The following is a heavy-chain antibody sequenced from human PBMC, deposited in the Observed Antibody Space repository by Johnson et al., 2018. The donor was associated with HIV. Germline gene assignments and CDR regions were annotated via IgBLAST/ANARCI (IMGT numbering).Heavy chain of an antibody. CDR3: ARGRNAFDI. CDR2: IRYAGSKK. Sequence: QVQLVESGGGVVQPGGSLRLSCAASGFTFSSYGMHWVRQAPGKGLERVALIRYAGSKKYYADSVKGRFTISRDNAKNSLYLQMNSLRAEDTAVYYCARGRNAFDIWGQGTMVTVSS. J-gene: IGHJ3*02. V-gene: IGHV3-30*02. CDR1: GFTFSSYG.